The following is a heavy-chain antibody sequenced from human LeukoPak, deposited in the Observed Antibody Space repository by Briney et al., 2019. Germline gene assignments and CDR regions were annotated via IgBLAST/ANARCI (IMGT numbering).Heavy chain of an antibody. J-gene: IGHJ4*02. V-gene: IGHV4-34*01. CDR2: INHSGSA. D-gene: IGHD6-6*01. CDR1: GGSFSGYY. CDR3: ARGKIAARPCYFDY. Sequence: SETLSLTCAVSGGSFSGYYWTWIRQPPGKGLEWIGEINHSGSANYNPSLMSRVTISLDTSKNHFSLNLSSVTAADTAVYYCARGKIAARPCYFDYWGQGTLVTVSS.